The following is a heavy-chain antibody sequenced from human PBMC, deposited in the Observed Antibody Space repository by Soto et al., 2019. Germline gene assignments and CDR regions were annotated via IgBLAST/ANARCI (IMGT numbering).Heavy chain of an antibody. CDR3: ARDFLAARPDDAFDI. CDR2: INPSGGST. CDR1: GYTFINYY. J-gene: IGHJ3*02. V-gene: IGHV1-46*01. D-gene: IGHD6-6*01. Sequence: ASVKVSCKASGYTFINYYMHWVRQAPGQGLEWTGIINPSGGSTSYAQKFQGRVTMTRDTSTSTVYMELSSLRSEDTAVYYCARDFLAARPDDAFDIWGQGTMVTVSS.